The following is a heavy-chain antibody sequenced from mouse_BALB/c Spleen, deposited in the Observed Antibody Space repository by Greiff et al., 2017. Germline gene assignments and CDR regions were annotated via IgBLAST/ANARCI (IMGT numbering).Heavy chain of an antibody. CDR3: ARKGSTMIPEWFAY. CDR2: IWSGVST. Sequence: VQLQQSGPGLVQPSQSLSITCTVSGFSLTSYGVHWVRQSPGKGLEWLGVIWSGVSTDYNAAFISRLSISKDNSKSQVFFKMNSLQANDTAIYYCARKGSTMIPEWFAYWGQGTLVTVSA. V-gene: IGHV2-2*02. D-gene: IGHD2-4*01. J-gene: IGHJ3*01. CDR1: GFSLTSYG.